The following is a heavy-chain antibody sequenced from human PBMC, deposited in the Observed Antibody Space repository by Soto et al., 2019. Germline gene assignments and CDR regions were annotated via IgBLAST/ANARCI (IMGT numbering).Heavy chain of an antibody. D-gene: IGHD2-2*01. J-gene: IGHJ6*03. CDR2: IYGGGST. CDR1: GSTLIGNS. CDR3: ARAVVPAAIFSYYYMDV. Sequence: EVQLVESGGGLVQPGGPLRFSGEALGSTLIGNSMSWFGQVQGKGLEGVSVIYGGGSTYYADSVKGRFTISRENSKNTLYLQMNSLRAEDTAVYYCARAVVPAAIFSYYYMDVWGKGTTVTVSS. V-gene: IGHV3-66*01.